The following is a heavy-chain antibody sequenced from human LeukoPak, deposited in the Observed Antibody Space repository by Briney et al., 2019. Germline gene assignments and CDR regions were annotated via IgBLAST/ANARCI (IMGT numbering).Heavy chain of an antibody. CDR1: GFTFDDYA. J-gene: IGHJ4*02. Sequence: GGSLRLSCSASGFTFDDYAMHWVRQAPGKGREGVSGISWNIGSIGYVDSVKGRFTISRDNARNSLYLQMNSLRAEDTALYYCAKDMDRGYCSTTSCYVRPLDYWGQGTLVTVSS. CDR2: ISWNIGSI. D-gene: IGHD2-2*01. V-gene: IGHV3-9*01. CDR3: AKDMDRGYCSTTSCYVRPLDY.